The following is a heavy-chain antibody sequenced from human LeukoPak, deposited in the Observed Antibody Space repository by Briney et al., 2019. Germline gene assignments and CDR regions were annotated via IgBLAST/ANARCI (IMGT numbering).Heavy chain of an antibody. V-gene: IGHV4-4*07. D-gene: IGHD3-10*01. Sequence: SETLSLTCTVSGGSISSYYWSWIRQPAGKGLEWIGRFHTSGSTNYNASLKSRVTMSVDTSKNQFSLKLSSVTAADTAVYYCARDTYYYGSGSLSFDYWGQGTLVTVSS. J-gene: IGHJ4*02. CDR2: FHTSGST. CDR3: ARDTYYYGSGSLSFDY. CDR1: GGSISSYY.